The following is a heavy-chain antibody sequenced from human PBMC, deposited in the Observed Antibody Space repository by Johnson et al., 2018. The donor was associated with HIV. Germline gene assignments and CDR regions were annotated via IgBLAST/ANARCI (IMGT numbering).Heavy chain of an antibody. CDR3: ARDQVAIVVVTADAFDI. V-gene: IGHV3-7*01. J-gene: IGHJ3*02. D-gene: IGHD2-21*02. CDR1: GFTFSSYD. Sequence: VKLVESGGGLIQPVGSLRLSCAASGFTFSSYDIHWVRQATRKGLEWVANIKQDGSEKYYVDSVKGRFTISRDNAKNSLYLQMNSLRAEDTAVYYCARDQVAIVVVTADAFDIWGQGTMVTVSS. CDR2: IKQDGSEK.